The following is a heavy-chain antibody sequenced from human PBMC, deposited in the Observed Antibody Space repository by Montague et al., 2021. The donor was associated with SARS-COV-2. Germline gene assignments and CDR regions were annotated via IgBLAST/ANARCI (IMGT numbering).Heavy chain of an antibody. V-gene: IGHV4-59*13. CDR3: VRSGAVPMD. CDR2: FYHSGGT. J-gene: IGHJ4*02. Sequence: SKTLSLTCTVSGGSISSYFWSWIRQSPGKGLEWIGYFYHSGGTKYNPSLKSRVTISGDTSKNQFSLKLSSVTTADTAVYYCVRSGAVPMDWGQGTLVTVSS. CDR1: GGSISSYF. D-gene: IGHD3-10*01.